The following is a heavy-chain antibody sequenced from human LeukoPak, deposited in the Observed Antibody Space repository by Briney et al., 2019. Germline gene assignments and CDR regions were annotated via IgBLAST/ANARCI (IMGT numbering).Heavy chain of an antibody. Sequence: SGPALVKPTQTLTLTCTFSGFSLSTSGMCVSWVRQPPGKALEWLALIDWDDDKYYSTSLKTRLTISKDTSKNQVVLTITNMDPVDTATYYWARMYSSSGPNCFYILGQGTMVT. CDR1: GFSLSTSGMC. CDR3: ARMYSSSGPNCFYI. J-gene: IGHJ3*02. CDR2: IDWDDDK. D-gene: IGHD6-6*01. V-gene: IGHV2-70*20.